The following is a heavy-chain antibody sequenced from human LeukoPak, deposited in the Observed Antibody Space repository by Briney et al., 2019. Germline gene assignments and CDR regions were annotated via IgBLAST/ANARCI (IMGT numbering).Heavy chain of an antibody. Sequence: GGSLRLSCAASGFTVSSNYMSWVRLARGKGLEWVSTIYSGGSTYYADSVKGRFTISRDNSKNTLFLQMNSLRAEDTAVYYCARKAGSSWYFDYWGQGTLVTVSS. D-gene: IGHD6-13*01. CDR3: ARKAGSSWYFDY. J-gene: IGHJ4*02. CDR1: GFTVSSNY. V-gene: IGHV3-66*01. CDR2: IYSGGST.